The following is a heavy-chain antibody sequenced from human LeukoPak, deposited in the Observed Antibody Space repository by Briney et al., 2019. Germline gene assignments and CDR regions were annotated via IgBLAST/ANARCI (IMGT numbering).Heavy chain of an antibody. V-gene: IGHV1-2*02. CDR3: ARAPHYYGSGSYYFDY. D-gene: IGHD3-10*01. CDR2: INPNSGGT. Sequence: ASAKVSCQASGYTFTGYYMHWVRQAPGQGLEWVGWINPNSGGTNYAQKFQGRVTMTRDTSISTAYMELSRLRSDDTAVYYCARAPHYYGSGSYYFDYWGQGTLVTVSS. CDR1: GYTFTGYY. J-gene: IGHJ4*02.